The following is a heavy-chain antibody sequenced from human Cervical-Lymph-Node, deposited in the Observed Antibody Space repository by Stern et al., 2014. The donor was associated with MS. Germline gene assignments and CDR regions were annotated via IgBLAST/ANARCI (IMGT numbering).Heavy chain of an antibody. D-gene: IGHD1-14*01. CDR3: AKVRDGPDAEYYYYYYGMDV. CDR1: RFTFSRYA. J-gene: IGHJ6*02. Sequence: QVQLVESGGGVVQPGRSLRLSCAASRFTFSRYAMHWVRQAPGKGLDWVAVISYDGSKKNYADSVKGRFTISRDNSKNTLYLEMNSLRAEDTAVYYCAKVRDGPDAEYYYYYYGMDVWGQGTTVTVSS. V-gene: IGHV3-30*18. CDR2: ISYDGSKK.